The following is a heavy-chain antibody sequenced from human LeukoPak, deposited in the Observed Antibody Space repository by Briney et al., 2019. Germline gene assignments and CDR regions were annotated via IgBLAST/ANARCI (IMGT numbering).Heavy chain of an antibody. V-gene: IGHV1-2*02. CDR2: INPNSGGT. CDR3: ARADRAAAFYYYYYYMDV. D-gene: IGHD6-13*01. J-gene: IGHJ6*03. Sequence: ASVKVSCKAYGYTFTGYYMHWVRQAPGQGLEWMGWINPNSGGTNYAQKIQGRVTMTRDTSISTAYMELSRLRSDDTAVYYCARADRAAAFYYYYYYMDVWGKGTTVTISS. CDR1: GYTFTGYY.